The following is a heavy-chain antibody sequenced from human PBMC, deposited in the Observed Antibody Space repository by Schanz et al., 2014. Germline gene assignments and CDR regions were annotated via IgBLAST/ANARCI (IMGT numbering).Heavy chain of an antibody. CDR2: IYSGIGA. CDR1: GFTFRDYY. Sequence: EGQLAESGGGLVQPGGSLRLSCAASGFTFRDYYMSWIRQAPGKGLEWVSVIYSGIGAYYADSVKDRFTVSRDNSKNTVYHQMNRLRAEDTAVYYCARVHHYDPSGWGYFDYWGQGALVTVSS. CDR3: ARVHHYDPSGWGYFDY. D-gene: IGHD3-22*01. J-gene: IGHJ4*02. V-gene: IGHV3-66*01.